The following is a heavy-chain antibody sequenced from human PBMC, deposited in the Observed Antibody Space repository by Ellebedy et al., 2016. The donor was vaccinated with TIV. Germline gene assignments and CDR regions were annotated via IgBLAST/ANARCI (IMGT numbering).Heavy chain of an antibody. CDR3: AGYCSSTSCYNFDY. V-gene: IGHV3-30-3*01. CDR1: GFTFSSYA. D-gene: IGHD2-2*01. CDR2: ISYDGSNK. J-gene: IGHJ4*02. Sequence: GESLKISXAASGFTFSSYAMHWVRQAPGKGLEWVAVISYDGSNKYYADSVKGRFTISRDNSKNTLYLQMNSLRAEDTAVYYCAGYCSSTSCYNFDYWGQGTLVTVSS.